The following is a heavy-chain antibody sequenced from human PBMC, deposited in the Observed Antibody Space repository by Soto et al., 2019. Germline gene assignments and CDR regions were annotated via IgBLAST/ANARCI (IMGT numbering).Heavy chain of an antibody. CDR3: ARDDFYYDSSGYHFDY. D-gene: IGHD3-22*01. J-gene: IGHJ4*02. CDR2: ISAYNGNT. Sequence: ASVKGSCKASGYTFTTYGSSWVRQAPGQGLEWMGWISAYNGNTNYAQKLQGRVTMTTDTSTSTASMELRSLRSDDTAVYYCARDDFYYDSSGYHFDYWGQGTLVAVSS. CDR1: GYTFTTYG. V-gene: IGHV1-18*01.